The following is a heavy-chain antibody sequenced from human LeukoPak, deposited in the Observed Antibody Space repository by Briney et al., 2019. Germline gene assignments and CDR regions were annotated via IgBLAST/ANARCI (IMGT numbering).Heavy chain of an antibody. J-gene: IGHJ4*02. V-gene: IGHV3-23*01. CDR1: GFTFSSYA. CDR2: ISGSGGST. D-gene: IGHD3-10*01. CDR3: ATAGGAV. Sequence: GGSLRLSCAASGFTFSSYAMSWVRQAPGKGLEWVSAISGSGGSTYYADSVKGRLTISRGNAKNSLYLQMNSLRVEDTAVYYCATAGGAVWGQGTLVTVSS.